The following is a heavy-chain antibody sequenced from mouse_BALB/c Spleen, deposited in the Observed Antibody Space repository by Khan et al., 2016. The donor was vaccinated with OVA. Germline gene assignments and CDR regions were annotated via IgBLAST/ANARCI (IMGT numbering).Heavy chain of an antibody. V-gene: IGHV5-17*02. J-gene: IGHJ2*01. CDR1: GFTFSSFG. D-gene: IGHD4-1*01. CDR3: ASSNWDY. CDR2: ISSGSSTI. Sequence: EVELVESGGGLVQPGGSRKLSCAASGFTFSSFGMHWVRQAPEKGLEWVAYISSGSSTIYYADTVKGRFTISRDSPRNTLFLQMTSLRSEDTAMYYCASSNWDYWGQGITLTVSS.